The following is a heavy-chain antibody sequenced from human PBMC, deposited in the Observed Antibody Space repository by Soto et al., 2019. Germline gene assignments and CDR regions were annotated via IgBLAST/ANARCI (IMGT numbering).Heavy chain of an antibody. CDR2: IKQDGSEK. D-gene: IGHD3-3*01. J-gene: IGHJ4*02. CDR3: ARDLYYDFWSGYSEYYFDY. V-gene: IGHV3-7*01. Sequence: GGSLRLSCAASGFTFSSYWMSWVRQAPGKGLEWVANIKQDGSEKYYVDSVKGRFTISRDNAKNSLYLQMNSLRAEDTAVYYCARDLYYDFWSGYSEYYFDYWGQGTLVTVSS. CDR1: GFTFSSYW.